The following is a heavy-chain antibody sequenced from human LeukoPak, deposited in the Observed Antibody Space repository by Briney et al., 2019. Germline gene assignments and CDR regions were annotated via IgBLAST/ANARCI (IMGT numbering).Heavy chain of an antibody. Sequence: GGSLRLSCAASEFSFSSYETNWVRQAPGKGLEWVSYISSSGDTIYYADSVKGRFTISRDNAKNSLYLQLNSLRAEDTAVYYCARVPRSSRIPIFRWGQGTLVTVSS. J-gene: IGHJ4*02. CDR1: EFSFSSYE. D-gene: IGHD3-3*01. CDR3: ARVPRSSRIPIFR. V-gene: IGHV3-48*03. CDR2: ISSSGDTI.